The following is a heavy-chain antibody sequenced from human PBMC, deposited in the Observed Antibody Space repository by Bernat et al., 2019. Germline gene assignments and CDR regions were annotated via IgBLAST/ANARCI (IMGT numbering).Heavy chain of an antibody. CDR2: IKQDGSEK. V-gene: IGHV3-7*03. D-gene: IGHD6-19*01. J-gene: IGHJ5*01. CDR1: GFTFRTYW. Sequence: VYLVESGGGLVQPGGSLRLSCEASGFTFRTYWMAWVRQAPGKGLEWVANIKQDGSEKNYVDSVKGRFTISRDNAKNSVYLQMDTLRAEDTAVYYCARAGYTSGWYVSWGQGTLVTVSS. CDR3: ARAGYTSGWYVS.